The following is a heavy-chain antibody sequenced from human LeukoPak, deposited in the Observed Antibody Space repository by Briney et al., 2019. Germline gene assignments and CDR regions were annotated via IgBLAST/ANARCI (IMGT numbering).Heavy chain of an antibody. CDR2: IWYDGSNK. J-gene: IGHJ5*02. CDR3: AKEYYDFWSGYYPRGWFDP. D-gene: IGHD3-3*01. Sequence: GGSLRLSCAASGFTFSSYGMHWVRQAPGKGLEWVAVIWYDGSNKYYADSVKGRLTISRDNSKNTLYLQMNSLRAEDTAVYYCAKEYYDFWSGYYPRGWFDPWGQGTLVTVSS. V-gene: IGHV3-33*06. CDR1: GFTFSSYG.